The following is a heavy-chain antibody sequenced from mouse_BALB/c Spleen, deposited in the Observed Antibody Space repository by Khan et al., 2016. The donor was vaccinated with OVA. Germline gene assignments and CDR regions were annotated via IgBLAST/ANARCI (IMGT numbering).Heavy chain of an antibody. CDR3: ARQPYYHYYIIDY. Sequence: QVQLKESGPGLVAPSQSLSITCTISGFSLTNYGVHWVSQPPGKGLEWLVVIWSDGSTAYNSALNSRLSIRKENSKSKVFLKMNSLQTDVTVMYYCARQPYYHYYIIDYLGQGTSVTVSS. V-gene: IGHV2-6-1*01. D-gene: IGHD2-10*01. J-gene: IGHJ4*01. CDR2: IWSDGST. CDR1: GFSLTNYG.